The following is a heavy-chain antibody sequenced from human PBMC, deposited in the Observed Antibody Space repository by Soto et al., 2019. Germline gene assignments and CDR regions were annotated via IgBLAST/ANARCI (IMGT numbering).Heavy chain of an antibody. V-gene: IGHV3-33*01. CDR3: AASPPLYYGMDV. J-gene: IGHJ6*02. CDR2: IWYDGSNK. CDR1: GFTFSSYG. Sequence: GGSLRLSCAASGFTFSSYGMHWVRQAPGKGLEWVAVIWYDGSNKYYADSVKGRFTISRDNSKNTLYLQMNSLRAEDTAVYYCAASPPLYYGMDVWGQGTTVTVSS.